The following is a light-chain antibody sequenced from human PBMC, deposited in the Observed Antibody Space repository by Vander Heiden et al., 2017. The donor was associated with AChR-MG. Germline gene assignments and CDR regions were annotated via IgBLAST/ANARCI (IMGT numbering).Light chain of an antibody. V-gene: IGKV1-6*01. Sequence: QLTQSSTSLPASAGDRVTFTCRASQDIRNDLGWYQHKLGQAPRVLVYDASALQSGVPSRFSGGGSGTDFTFTITSLQAEDSATYYCQQEDNTPWTFGQGTKLEIK. CDR3: QQEDNTPWT. CDR1: QDIRND. CDR2: DAS. J-gene: IGKJ1*01.